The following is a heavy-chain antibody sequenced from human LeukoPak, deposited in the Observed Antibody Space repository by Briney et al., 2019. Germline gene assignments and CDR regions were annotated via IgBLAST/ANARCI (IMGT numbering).Heavy chain of an antibody. D-gene: IGHD3-10*01. CDR2: ISGSGGNT. Sequence: GGSLRLSCAASGFTFSSYAMSWVRQAPGKGLEWVSAISGSGGNTYYADSVKGRFTISRDNSKNTLYLQMNSLRAEDTAVYYCAKSLGVVRGVYLWGQGTLVTVSS. CDR3: AKSLGVVRGVYL. CDR1: GFTFSSYA. V-gene: IGHV3-23*01. J-gene: IGHJ4*02.